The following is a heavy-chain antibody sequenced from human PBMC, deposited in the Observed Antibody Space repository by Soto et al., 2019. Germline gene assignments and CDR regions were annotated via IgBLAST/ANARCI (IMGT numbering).Heavy chain of an antibody. J-gene: IGHJ4*02. D-gene: IGHD3-3*01. V-gene: IGHV4-59*01. CDR1: GGSISSYY. CDR3: ARDAGPFWSGYYDY. CDR2: IYYSGST. Sequence: SETLSLTCTVSGGSISSYYWSWIRQPPGKGLEWIGYIYYSGSTNYNPSLKSRVTISVDTSKNQFSLKLSSVTAADTAVYYCARDAGPFWSGYYDYWGQGTLVTVSS.